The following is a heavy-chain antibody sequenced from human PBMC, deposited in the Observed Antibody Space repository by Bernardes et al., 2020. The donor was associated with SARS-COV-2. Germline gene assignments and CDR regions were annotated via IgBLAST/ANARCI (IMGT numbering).Heavy chain of an antibody. Sequence: ASVKVSCKASGYTFTSYYMHWVRQAPGQGLEWMGIINPSGGSTSYAQKFQGRVTMTRDTSTSTVYMELSSLRSEDTAVYYCARDGRREMATIPWFDPWGQGTLVTVSS. CDR1: GYTFTSYY. CDR2: INPSGGST. J-gene: IGHJ5*02. V-gene: IGHV1-46*01. D-gene: IGHD5-12*01. CDR3: ARDGRREMATIPWFDP.